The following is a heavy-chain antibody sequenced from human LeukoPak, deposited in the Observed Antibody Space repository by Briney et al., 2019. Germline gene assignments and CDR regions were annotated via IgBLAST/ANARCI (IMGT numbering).Heavy chain of an antibody. J-gene: IGHJ3*01. V-gene: IGHV1-2*02. Sequence: GASVKVSCKASGGTFSSYAISWVRQAPGQGLEWMGWINPNSGGTNFAQKFQDRVTMARDTSISTAYMELSSLRSDDTAVYYCASKGAGYCTSTSCQGAFDFWGQGTMVTVSS. CDR1: GGTFSSYA. CDR3: ASKGAGYCTSTSCQGAFDF. D-gene: IGHD2-2*01. CDR2: INPNSGGT.